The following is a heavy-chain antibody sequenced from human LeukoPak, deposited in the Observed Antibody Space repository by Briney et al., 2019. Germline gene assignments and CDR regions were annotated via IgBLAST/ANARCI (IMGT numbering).Heavy chain of an antibody. J-gene: IGHJ6*02. CDR2: ISYDGSNK. D-gene: IGHD1-26*01. CDR3: AKYVGPHGMDV. V-gene: IGHV3-30*18. Sequence: PGRSLSLSCAASGFTFSGYGMHGVRQAPGKGLEWVAVISYDGSNKYYADSVKGRFTISRDNAKNSLHLQMNSLRVEDTAVNFCAKYVGPHGMDVWGQGTTVTVSS. CDR1: GFTFSGYG.